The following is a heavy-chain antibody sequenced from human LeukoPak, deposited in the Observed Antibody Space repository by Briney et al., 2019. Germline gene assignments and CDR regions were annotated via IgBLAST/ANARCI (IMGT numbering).Heavy chain of an antibody. CDR1: GYTFTSYY. D-gene: IGHD3-22*01. CDR3: ARDPHYYDSSGSWCYFDY. V-gene: IGHV1-46*01. J-gene: IGHJ4*02. CDR2: INPSGGST. Sequence: ASVKVSCKASGYTFTSYYMHWVRQAPGQGLEWMGIINPSGGSTSYAQKFQGRVTMTRDTSTSTVYMELSSLRSEDTAVYYCARDPHYYDSSGSWCYFDYWGQGTLVTVSS.